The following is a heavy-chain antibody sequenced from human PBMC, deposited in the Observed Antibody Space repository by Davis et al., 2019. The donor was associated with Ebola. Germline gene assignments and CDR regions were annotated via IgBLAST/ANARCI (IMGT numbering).Heavy chain of an antibody. J-gene: IGHJ6*02. CDR2: ISSSSSYI. V-gene: IGHV3-21*01. CDR3: ARDPPAELLWFGELLRDYYYYGMDV. Sequence: PGGSLRLSCAASGFTFSSYSMNWVRQAPGKGLEWVSSISSSSSYIYYADSVKGRFTISRDNAKNSLYLQMNSLRAEDTAVYYCARDPPAELLWFGELLRDYYYYGMDVWGQGTTVTVSS. D-gene: IGHD3-10*01. CDR1: GFTFSSYS.